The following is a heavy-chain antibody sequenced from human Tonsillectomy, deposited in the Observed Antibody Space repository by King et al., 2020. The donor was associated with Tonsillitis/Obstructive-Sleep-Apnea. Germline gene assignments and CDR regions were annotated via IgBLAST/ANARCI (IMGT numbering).Heavy chain of an antibody. CDR2: ISGSGGST. V-gene: IGHV3-23*04. Sequence: DVQLVESGGGLVQPGGSLRLSCAASGFTISSYGMSWVRQAPGKGLEWVSGISGSGGSTYYADSVKGRFTMSRDNSKNTLYLQMNSLRAEDTAVYYCAPRATTLPPNFDYWGQGTLVTVSS. CDR1: GFTISSYG. CDR3: APRATTLPPNFDY. J-gene: IGHJ4*02. D-gene: IGHD4-17*01.